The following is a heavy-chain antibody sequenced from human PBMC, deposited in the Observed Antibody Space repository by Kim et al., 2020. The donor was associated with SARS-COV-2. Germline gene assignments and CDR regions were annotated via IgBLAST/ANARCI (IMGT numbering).Heavy chain of an antibody. CDR3: ARVFHYYDSSGYYYGYWYFDL. V-gene: IGHV3-21*01. D-gene: IGHD3-22*01. CDR1: GFTFSSYS. J-gene: IGHJ2*01. Sequence: GGSLRLSCAASGFTFSSYSMNWVRQAPGKGLEWVSSISSSSSYIYYADSVKGRFTISRDNAKNSLYLQMNSLRAEDTAVYYCARVFHYYDSSGYYYGYWYFDLWGRGTLVTVSS. CDR2: ISSSSSYI.